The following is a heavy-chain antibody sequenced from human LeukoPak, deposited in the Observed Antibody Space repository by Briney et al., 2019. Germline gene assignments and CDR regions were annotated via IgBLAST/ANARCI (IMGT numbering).Heavy chain of an antibody. V-gene: IGHV3-23*01. CDR2: ISGSGRVT. CDR3: ASLDTAAIRTGGY. J-gene: IGHJ4*02. CDR1: GFTFSSFP. D-gene: IGHD5-18*01. Sequence: GGSLRLSCAASGFTFSSFPMSWVRQAPAKGLEWVSTISGSGRVTYYADSVKGRFTISRDNSKNTLYLQMNSLRAEDTAVYYCASLDTAAIRTGGYWGQGTLVTVSS.